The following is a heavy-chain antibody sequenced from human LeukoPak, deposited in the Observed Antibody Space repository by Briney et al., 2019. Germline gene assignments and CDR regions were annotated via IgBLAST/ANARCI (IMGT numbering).Heavy chain of an antibody. CDR2: IKSKTDGGTT. V-gene: IGHV3-15*05. CDR1: GFTFSNAW. D-gene: IGHD2-8*02. J-gene: IGHJ4*02. Sequence: PGGSLRLSCAASGFTFSNAWMSWVRQAPGKGLEWVGRIKSKTDGGTTDYAAPVKGRFTISRDDSKNTLYLQINGLQADDTAVYYCTTGAPGGTYFDYWGQGTLVTVSS. CDR3: TTGAPGGTYFDY.